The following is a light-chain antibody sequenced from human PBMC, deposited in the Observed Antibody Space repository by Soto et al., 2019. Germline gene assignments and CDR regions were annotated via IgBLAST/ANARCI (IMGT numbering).Light chain of an antibody. CDR2: EVS. Sequence: QSALTQPPSASGSPGQSVTISCTGTSSDVGGYNYVSWYQQHPGKAPKLMIYEVSKRPSGVPDRFSGSKSGNTASLTVSGLQAEDEADYYCSSYADSINVVYGGGTKLTVL. J-gene: IGLJ2*01. CDR1: SSDVGGYNY. V-gene: IGLV2-8*01. CDR3: SSYADSINVV.